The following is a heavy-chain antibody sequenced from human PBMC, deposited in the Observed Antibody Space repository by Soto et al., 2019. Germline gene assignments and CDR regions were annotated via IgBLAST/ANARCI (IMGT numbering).Heavy chain of an antibody. D-gene: IGHD6-19*01. CDR2: ISGSGGST. CDR1: GFTFSSYA. CDR3: AKASRGWSGNYFAY. J-gene: IGHJ4*02. V-gene: IGHV3-23*01. Sequence: GGSLRLSCAASGFTFSSYAMSWVRQAPGKGLEWVSAISGSGGSTYYADSVKGRFTISRDNSKNTLYLQMNSLRAEDPAVYYCAKASRGWSGNYFAYWGQGTLVTVSS.